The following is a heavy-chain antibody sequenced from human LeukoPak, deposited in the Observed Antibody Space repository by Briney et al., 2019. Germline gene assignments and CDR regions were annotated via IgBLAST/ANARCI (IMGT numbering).Heavy chain of an antibody. Sequence: SGGSLRLSCEASGFTFSRYAMTWVRQAPGQGLEWVSSIGSDNKPHYSESVKGRFAISRDNSKNTLYLQMNTLRAEDTAVYYCAVYCSGGCYSGLVWGQGTLVTVSS. J-gene: IGHJ4*02. D-gene: IGHD2-21*02. CDR3: AVYCSGGCYSGLV. V-gene: IGHV3-23*05. CDR2: IGSDNKP. CDR1: GFTFSRYA.